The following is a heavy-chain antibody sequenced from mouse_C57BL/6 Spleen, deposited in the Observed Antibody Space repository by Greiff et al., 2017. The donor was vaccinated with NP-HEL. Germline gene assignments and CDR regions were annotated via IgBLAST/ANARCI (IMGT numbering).Heavy chain of an antibody. CDR3: ARGDGYYGY. D-gene: IGHD2-3*01. Sequence: VQLQQSGPELVKPGASVKISCKASGYAFSSSWMNWVKQRPGKGLEWIGRIYPGDGDTNYNGKFKGKATLTADKSSSTAYMQRSSLTSEDSAVYCCARGDGYYGYWGQGTTLTVSS. CDR2: IYPGDGDT. V-gene: IGHV1-82*01. CDR1: GYAFSSSW. J-gene: IGHJ2*01.